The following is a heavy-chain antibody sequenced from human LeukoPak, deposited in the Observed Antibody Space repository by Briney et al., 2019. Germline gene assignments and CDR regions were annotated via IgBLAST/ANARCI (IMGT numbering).Heavy chain of an antibody. Sequence: SQTLSLTCAVSGGSISSGGYSWSWIRQPPGKGLEWIGYIYHSGSTYYNPSLKSRVTISVDRSKNQFSLKLSSVTAADTAVYYCARQGRFDYWGQGTLVTVSS. CDR2: IYHSGST. J-gene: IGHJ4*02. V-gene: IGHV4-30-2*01. CDR3: ARQGRFDY. CDR1: GGSISSGGYS.